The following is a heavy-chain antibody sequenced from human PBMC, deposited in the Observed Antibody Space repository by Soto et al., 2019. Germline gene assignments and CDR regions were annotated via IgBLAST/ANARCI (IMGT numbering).Heavy chain of an antibody. CDR1: GYSFTSYW. V-gene: IGHV5-10-1*01. J-gene: IGHJ4*02. CDR2: IDPSDSYT. CDR3: ARHANYDILTGPDY. D-gene: IGHD3-9*01. Sequence: PGESMKISCQGSGYSFTSYWISWVGQMPGKGLEWMGRIDPSDSYTNYSPSFQGHVTISADKSISTAYLQWSSLKASDTAMYYCARHANYDILTGPDYWGQGTLVTVSS.